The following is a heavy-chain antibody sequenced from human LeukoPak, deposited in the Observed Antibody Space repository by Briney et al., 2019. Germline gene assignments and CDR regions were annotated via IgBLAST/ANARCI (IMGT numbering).Heavy chain of an antibody. Sequence: PSETLSLTCAVSGGSISSGGYSWSWIRQPPGKGLEWIGYIYHSGSTYYNPSLKSRVTISVDRSKNQFSLKLSSVTAADTAVYYCAREEREAWIGWFDPWGQGTLVTVSS. J-gene: IGHJ5*02. CDR3: AREEREAWIGWFDP. CDR1: GGSISSGGYS. V-gene: IGHV4-30-2*01. D-gene: IGHD3-3*01. CDR2: IYHSGST.